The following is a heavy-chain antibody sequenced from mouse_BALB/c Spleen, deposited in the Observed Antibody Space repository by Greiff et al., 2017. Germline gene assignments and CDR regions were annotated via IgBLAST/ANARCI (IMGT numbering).Heavy chain of an antibody. D-gene: IGHD2-4*01. CDR2: IRNKANGYTT. V-gene: IGHV7-3*02. J-gene: IGHJ4*01. CDR1: GFTFTDYY. Sequence: EVKLMESGGGLVQPGGSLRLSCATSGFTFTDYYMSWVRQPPGKALEWLGFIRNKANGYTTEYSASVKGRFTISRDNSQSILYLQMNTLRAEDSATYYCARDGRGMITTGGYAMDYWGQGTSVTVSS. CDR3: ARDGRGMITTGGYAMDY.